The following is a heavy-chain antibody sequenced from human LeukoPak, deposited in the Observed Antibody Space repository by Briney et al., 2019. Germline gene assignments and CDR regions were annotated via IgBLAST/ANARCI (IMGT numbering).Heavy chain of an antibody. CDR3: AREVGNYYGDPVVY. V-gene: IGHV3-33*01. CDR2: IWHDGNNK. D-gene: IGHD4-17*01. J-gene: IGHJ4*02. Sequence: GGSLRLSCAASGFIFSSFGMHWVRQAPGKGLEWVAAIWHDGNNKYYADSVKGRFTISRDNSRNTLYLQMNSLRAEDTAVYYCAREVGNYYGDPVVYWGQGTLVTVSS. CDR1: GFIFSSFG.